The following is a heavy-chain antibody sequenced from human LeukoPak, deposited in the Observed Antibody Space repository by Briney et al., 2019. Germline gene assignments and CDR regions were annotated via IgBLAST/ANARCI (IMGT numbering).Heavy chain of an antibody. D-gene: IGHD1-1*01. CDR2: IYHSGSA. J-gene: IGHJ4*02. CDR3: PRKNWNRLPDH. CDR1: GYSISSGYY. Sequence: SETLSLTCAVSGYSISSGYYWDWIRQPPGKGLEWIGSIYHSGSAYYNPSLKSRVTISVDTSKNQFSLKLSSVTAADTAVYYCPRKNWNRLPDHWGQGTLDTVPS. V-gene: IGHV4-38-2*01.